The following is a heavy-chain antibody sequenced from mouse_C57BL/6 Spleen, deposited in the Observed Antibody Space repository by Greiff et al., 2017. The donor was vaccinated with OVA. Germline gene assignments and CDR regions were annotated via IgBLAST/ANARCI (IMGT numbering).Heavy chain of an antibody. V-gene: IGHV1-22*01. CDR3: AFHYYGSSFDY. J-gene: IGHJ2*01. D-gene: IGHD1-1*01. CDR2: INPNNGGT. Sequence: VQLQQSGPELVKPGASVKMSCKASGYTFTDYNMHWVKQSHGKSLEWIGYINPNNGGTSYNQKFKGKATLTVNKSSSTAYMELRSLTSEDSAVYYCAFHYYGSSFDYWGQGTTLTVSS. CDR1: GYTFTDYN.